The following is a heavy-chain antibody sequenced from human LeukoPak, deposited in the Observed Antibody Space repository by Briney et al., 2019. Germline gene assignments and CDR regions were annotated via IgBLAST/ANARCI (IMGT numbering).Heavy chain of an antibody. CDR2: IIPIFGTA. Sequence: SVKVSCKASGGTFSSYAISWVRQAPGQGLEWMGGIIPIFGTANYAQKFQGRVTITADESTSTAYVELSSLRSEDTAVYYCARDGSYSGSSNHFDYWGQGTLVTVSS. CDR3: ARDGSYSGSSNHFDY. V-gene: IGHV1-69*13. CDR1: GGTFSSYA. J-gene: IGHJ4*02. D-gene: IGHD1-26*01.